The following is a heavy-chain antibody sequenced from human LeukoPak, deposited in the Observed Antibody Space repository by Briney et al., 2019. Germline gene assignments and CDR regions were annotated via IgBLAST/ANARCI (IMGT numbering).Heavy chain of an antibody. D-gene: IGHD5-18*01. J-gene: IGHJ4*02. CDR3: ARDFWGGYSHGYWLNPGINFDY. CDR1: GYTFTSYG. CDR2: ISAYNGNT. V-gene: IGHV1-18*01. Sequence: ASVKVSCTASGYTFTSYGISWVRPAPGQGLEWMGWISAYNGNTNYAQKLQGRVTMTTDTSTSTAYMELRSLRSDDTAVYCCARDFWGGYSHGYWLNPGINFDYWGQGTLVTVSS.